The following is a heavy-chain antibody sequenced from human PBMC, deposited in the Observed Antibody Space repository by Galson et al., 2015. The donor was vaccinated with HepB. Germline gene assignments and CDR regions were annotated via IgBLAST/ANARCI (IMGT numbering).Heavy chain of an antibody. CDR1: GFTFSSYG. CDR3: ARDGDTSGHYGIFDY. CDR2: IWYHGRDQ. J-gene: IGHJ4*02. D-gene: IGHD3-22*01. V-gene: IGHV3-33*01. Sequence: SLRLSCAASGFTFSSYGIHWVRQAPGKGLEWVSVIWYHGRDQYYADSVTGRFTVSRDQSQNTVYLQMNSLRAEDTGLYFCARDGDTSGHYGIFDYWGQGALVTVSS.